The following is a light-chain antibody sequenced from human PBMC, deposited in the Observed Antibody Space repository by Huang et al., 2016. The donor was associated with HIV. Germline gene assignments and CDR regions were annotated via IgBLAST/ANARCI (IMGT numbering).Light chain of an antibody. CDR2: WAS. Sequence: DIVMTQSPDSLAVSLGERATINCKSSQSILYSSTDKSYLAWYHQKPGQTPKLLIYWASTRESGVPDRCSGSGSGTDFTLTISSLQAEDVAVYYCQQYYSSPFTFGPGTKVDIK. J-gene: IGKJ3*01. V-gene: IGKV4-1*01. CDR1: QSILYSSTDKSY. CDR3: QQYYSSPFT.